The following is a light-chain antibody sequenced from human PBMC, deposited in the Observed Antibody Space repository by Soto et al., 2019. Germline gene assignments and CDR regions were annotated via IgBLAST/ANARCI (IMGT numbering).Light chain of an antibody. V-gene: IGLV7-43*01. Sequence: QTVVTQEPSLTVSPGGTVTLTCASSTGAVTSGYYPNWVQQKPGQTPRALIYSTDNKHSWTPARFSGSLLGGKAALTLSGAQPEDEAEYYCLLYFGDYVVFGGGTKLTVL. CDR3: LLYFGDYVV. CDR1: TGAVTSGYY. J-gene: IGLJ2*01. CDR2: STD.